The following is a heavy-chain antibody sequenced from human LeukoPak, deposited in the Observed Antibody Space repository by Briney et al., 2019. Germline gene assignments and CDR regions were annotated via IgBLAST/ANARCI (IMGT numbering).Heavy chain of an antibody. CDR2: INPNSGGT. Sequence: ASVKVSCKASGYTFTGYYMHWVRQAPGQGLEWMGWINPNSGGTNYAQKFQGRVTMTRDTSVSTAYMELSRLRSDDTAVYYCARGRRGEDIVVVVAATANEFDPWGQGTLVTVSS. CDR3: ARGRRGEDIVVVVAATANEFDP. CDR1: GYTFTGYY. D-gene: IGHD2-15*01. J-gene: IGHJ5*02. V-gene: IGHV1-2*02.